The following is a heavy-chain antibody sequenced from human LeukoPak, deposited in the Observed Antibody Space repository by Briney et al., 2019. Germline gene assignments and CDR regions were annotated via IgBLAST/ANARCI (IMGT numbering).Heavy chain of an antibody. V-gene: IGHV4-34*01. CDR3: ARAIYDSHFDY. CDR2: INHSGST. D-gene: IGHD2-21*02. J-gene: IGHJ4*02. Sequence: PSETLSLTCAVYGGSFSGYYWSWIRQPPGKGLEWIGEINHSGSTNYNPSLKSRVTISVDTSKNQFSLKLSSVTAADTAVYYCARAIYDSHFDYWGQGTLVTVSS. CDR1: GGSFSGYY.